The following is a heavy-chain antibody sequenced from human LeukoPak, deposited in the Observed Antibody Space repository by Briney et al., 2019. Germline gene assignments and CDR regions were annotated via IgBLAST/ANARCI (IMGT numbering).Heavy chain of an antibody. J-gene: IGHJ4*02. CDR3: AREGDSSSWRVDY. V-gene: IGHV3-30-3*01. CDR1: GFTFSSYA. CDR2: ISYDGSNK. Sequence: PGGSLRLPCAASGFTFSSYAMHWVRQAPGKGLEWVAVISYDGSNKYYADSVKGRFTISRDNSKNTLYLQMNSLRAEDTAVYYCAREGDSSSWRVDYWGQGTLVTVSS. D-gene: IGHD6-13*01.